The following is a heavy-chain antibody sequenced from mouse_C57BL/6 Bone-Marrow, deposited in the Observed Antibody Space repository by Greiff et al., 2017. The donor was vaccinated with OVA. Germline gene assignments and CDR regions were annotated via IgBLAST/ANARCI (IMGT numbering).Heavy chain of an antibody. CDR1: GYSITSGYY. V-gene: IGHV3-6*01. Sequence: EVKLQESGPGLVKPSQSLSLTCSVTGYSITSGYYWNWIRQFPGNHLEWMGYISYDGSNNYNPSLKNRISITRDTSKNQVLLKVNAGTTEDTATYYCARYDGYYGGFADWGQGTLVTVSA. J-gene: IGHJ3*01. CDR3: ARYDGYYGGFAD. D-gene: IGHD2-3*01. CDR2: ISYDGSN.